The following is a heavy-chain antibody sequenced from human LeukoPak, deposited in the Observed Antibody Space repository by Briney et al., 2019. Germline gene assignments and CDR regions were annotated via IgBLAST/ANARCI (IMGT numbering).Heavy chain of an antibody. CDR2: ISYDGSNK. CDR1: GFTFSSYA. J-gene: IGHJ4*02. V-gene: IGHV3-30*01. Sequence: GGSLRLSCAASGFTFSSYAMHWVRQAPGKGLEWVAVISYDGSNKYYADSVKGRFTISRDNSKNTLYLQMNSLRAEDTAVYYCAREGSYWGQGTLVTVSS. CDR3: AREGSY.